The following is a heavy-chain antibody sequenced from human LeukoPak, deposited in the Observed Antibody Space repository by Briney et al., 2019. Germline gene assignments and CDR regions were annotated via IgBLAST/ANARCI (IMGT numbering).Heavy chain of an antibody. Sequence: GGSLRLSCTASGFSFSNHYMRWIRRAPGKGLEWVANINEDGSNKWHLGSVKGRFTVSRDNARNSLYLQMNSLRVEDTAVYYCTRVIVAVPGYFDYFDFWGQGVLVTVSS. CDR1: GFSFSNHY. V-gene: IGHV3-7*01. J-gene: IGHJ4*02. CDR2: INEDGSNK. D-gene: IGHD6-19*01. CDR3: TRVIVAVPGYFDYFDF.